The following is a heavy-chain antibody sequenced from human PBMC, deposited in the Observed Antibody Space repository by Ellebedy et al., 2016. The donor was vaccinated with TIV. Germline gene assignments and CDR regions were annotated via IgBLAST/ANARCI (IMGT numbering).Heavy chain of an antibody. CDR2: INQSGRT. V-gene: IGHV4-30-2*01. D-gene: IGHD5-18*01. J-gene: IGHJ5*02. CDR1: GGSMRSGPYC. CDR3: ARGRHSYGYEGLDT. Sequence: SETLSLXXAVSGGSMRSGPYCWSWIRQPPGKGLEWVGYINQSGRTYYNPSLKSRVTISVDRSRNKFSLDLRSVTAADTAVYYCARGRHSYGYEGLDTWGQGTLASVSS.